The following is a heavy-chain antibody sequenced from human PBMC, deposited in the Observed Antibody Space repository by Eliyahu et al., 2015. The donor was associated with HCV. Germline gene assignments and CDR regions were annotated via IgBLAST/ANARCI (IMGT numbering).Heavy chain of an antibody. V-gene: IGHV4-31*03. J-gene: IGHJ4*02. CDR1: GGSIWSGGYY. D-gene: IGHD3-9*01. Sequence: QVQLQESGPGLVKPSQTLSLTCTVSGGSIWSGGYYWSWIRQSPGKGLEWIGYIYFSGNTYYNPSLKSRFTISLDTSQNQFSLKVNSVTAADTAVYYCARLMDADFILDIWGQGTQVTVSS. CDR2: IYFSGNT. CDR3: ARLMDADFILDI.